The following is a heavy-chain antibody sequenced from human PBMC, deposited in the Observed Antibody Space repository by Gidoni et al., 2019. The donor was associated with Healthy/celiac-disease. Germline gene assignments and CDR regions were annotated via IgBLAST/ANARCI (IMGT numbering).Heavy chain of an antibody. J-gene: IGHJ5*02. CDR1: GGSISSYY. Sequence: QVQLQESGPGLVKPSETLSPTCTVSGGSISSYYWSWIRQPPGKGLEWIGYIYYSGSTNYNPSLKSRVTISVDTSKNQFSLKLSSVTAADTAVYYCAREISSPITSGSNWFDPWGQGTLVTVSS. CDR3: AREISSPITSGSNWFDP. D-gene: IGHD3-22*01. CDR2: IYYSGST. V-gene: IGHV4-59*01.